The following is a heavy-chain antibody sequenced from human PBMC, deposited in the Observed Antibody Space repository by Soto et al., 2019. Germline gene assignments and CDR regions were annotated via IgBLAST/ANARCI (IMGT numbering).Heavy chain of an antibody. D-gene: IGHD3-16*01. CDR3: AGAPGGPIPAFDY. CDR2: IYHSGST. Sequence: QLQLQESGSGLVKPSQTLSLTCAVSGGSISSGGYSWSWIRQPPGKGLEWIGYIYHSGSTYYNPSLKGRVTMSVDRSKNQFSLKLSSVTAADTAVYYCAGAPGGPIPAFDYWGQGTLVTVSS. CDR1: GGSISSGGYS. V-gene: IGHV4-30-2*01. J-gene: IGHJ4*02.